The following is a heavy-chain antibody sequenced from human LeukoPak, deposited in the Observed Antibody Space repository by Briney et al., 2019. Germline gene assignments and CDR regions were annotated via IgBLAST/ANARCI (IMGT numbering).Heavy chain of an antibody. D-gene: IGHD1-26*01. J-gene: IGHJ4*02. CDR2: ISGSGGST. V-gene: IGHV3-23*01. Sequence: PGGSLRLSCAASGFTFSSYAMSWVRQAPGKGLEWVSAISGSGGSTYYADSVKGRLTISRDNSKNTLYLQMNSLRAEDTAVYYCARGWELRGSYFDYWGQGTLVTVSS. CDR1: GFTFSSYA. CDR3: ARGWELRGSYFDY.